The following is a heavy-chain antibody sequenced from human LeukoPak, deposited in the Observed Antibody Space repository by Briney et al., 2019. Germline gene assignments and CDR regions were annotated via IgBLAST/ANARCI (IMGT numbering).Heavy chain of an antibody. D-gene: IGHD3-22*01. CDR1: GYSFTGHY. J-gene: IGHJ4*02. CDR3: ARDSYYDSSGYYHNPSDY. CDR2: ISAYNGNT. Sequence: GASVKVSCKASGYSFTGHYMHWVRQAPGQGLEWMGWISAYNGNTNYAQKLQGRVTMTTDTSTSTAYMELRSLRSDDTAVYYCARDSYYDSSGYYHNPSDYWGQGTLVTVSS. V-gene: IGHV1-18*04.